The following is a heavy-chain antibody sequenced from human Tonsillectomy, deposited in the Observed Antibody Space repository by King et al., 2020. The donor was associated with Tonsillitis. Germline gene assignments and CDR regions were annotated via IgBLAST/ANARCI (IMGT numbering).Heavy chain of an antibody. J-gene: IGHJ2*01. V-gene: IGHV3-7*01. CDR1: GFTFSSYW. D-gene: IGHD6-13*01. Sequence: EVQLVESGGGLVQPGGSLRLSCAASGFTFSSYWMSWVRQAPGKGLEWVANIKQDGSEKYYVDSVKGRFTISRDNAKNSLYLQMNSLRAEDTAVYYCAIELPKAGTGDWYFDLWGRGTLVTVSS. CDR2: IKQDGSEK. CDR3: AIELPKAGTGDWYFDL.